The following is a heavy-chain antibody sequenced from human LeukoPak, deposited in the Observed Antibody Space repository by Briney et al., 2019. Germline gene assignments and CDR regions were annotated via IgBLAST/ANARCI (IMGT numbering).Heavy chain of an antibody. CDR2: INSDGSST. D-gene: IGHD1-20*01. Sequence: GGSLRLSCAASGFTFSSYWMHWVRQAPGKGLVWVSRINSDGSSTSYADSVKGRFTISRDNSKNTLFLQMNSLRAEDTAVYYCVRGEYNWNDLHLWGQGTLVTVSS. J-gene: IGHJ5*02. CDR3: VRGEYNWNDLHL. V-gene: IGHV3-74*01. CDR1: GFTFSSYW.